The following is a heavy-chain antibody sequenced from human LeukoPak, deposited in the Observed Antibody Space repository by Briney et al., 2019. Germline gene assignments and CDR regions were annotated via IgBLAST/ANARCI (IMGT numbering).Heavy chain of an antibody. J-gene: IGHJ3*02. CDR1: GGSISSYY. Sequence: SETLSLTCTVSGGSISSYYWSWIRQPAGKGLEWIGRIYASGSTSYNPSLKSRVTMSVDTSKNQFSLKLSSVTAADTAVYYCARDSPNYDILTGHRERVYGAFDIWGQGTMVTVSS. CDR3: ARDSPNYDILTGHRERVYGAFDI. CDR2: IYASGST. V-gene: IGHV4-4*07. D-gene: IGHD3-9*01.